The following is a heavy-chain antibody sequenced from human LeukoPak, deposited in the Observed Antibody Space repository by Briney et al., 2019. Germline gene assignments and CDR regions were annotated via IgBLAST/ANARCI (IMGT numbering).Heavy chain of an antibody. CDR2: ISGSGEST. CDR3: AKGYSEGSGSERY. Sequence: GGSLRLSCAASGFTFSSCAMNWVRQAPGKGLEWVSAISGSGESTHYADSVKGRFTISRDNSKNTLYVQMNSLRAEDTAVYYSAKGYSEGSGSERYWGQGTLVTVSS. V-gene: IGHV3-23*01. J-gene: IGHJ4*02. D-gene: IGHD3-10*01. CDR1: GFTFSSCA.